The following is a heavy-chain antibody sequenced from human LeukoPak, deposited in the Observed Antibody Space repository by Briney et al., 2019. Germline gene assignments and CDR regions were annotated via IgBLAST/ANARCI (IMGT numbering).Heavy chain of an antibody. CDR1: GGTFSSYA. CDR3: ARGEFTIFGVVPTSFDY. J-gene: IGHJ4*02. V-gene: IGHV1-69*13. Sequence: SVKVSCKASGGTFSSYAIGWVRQAPGQGLEWMGGIIPIFGTANYAQKFQGRVTITADESTSTAYMELSSLRSEDTAVYYCARGEFTIFGVVPTSFDYWGQGTLVTVSS. D-gene: IGHD3-3*01. CDR2: IIPIFGTA.